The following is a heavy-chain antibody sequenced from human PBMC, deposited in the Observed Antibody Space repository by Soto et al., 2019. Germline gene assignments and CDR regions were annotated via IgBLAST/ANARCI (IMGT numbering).Heavy chain of an antibody. Sequence: SDTLSLTCTVSGGSISSYYWSWIGQRPGKGLEWIGYNYYSGSTNYNPSLKSRVTISVDTSQNQFSLKLSSVTAADTAVYYCARGRDYDGSGSYLFDYWGQGTLVTVSS. D-gene: IGHD3-10*01. V-gene: IGHV4-59*01. CDR3: ARGRDYDGSGSYLFDY. J-gene: IGHJ4*02. CDR2: NYYSGST. CDR1: GGSISSYY.